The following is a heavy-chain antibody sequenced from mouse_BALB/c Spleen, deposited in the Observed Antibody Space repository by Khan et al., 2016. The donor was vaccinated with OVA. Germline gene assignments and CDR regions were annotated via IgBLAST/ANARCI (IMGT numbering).Heavy chain of an antibody. J-gene: IGHJ3*01. V-gene: IGHV1-77*01. CDR2: IFPGSGTP. Sequence: QVQLKQSGPELVKPGASLKVSCKVSGYKFTDYIIGWVKQSTRQGLEWIGDIFPGSGTPYYNEKFKDKAILTADKHCNTAYMQLSSLTSEEYAFYCCARGGYSVCAYGGQGTLVTVSA. D-gene: IGHD1-1*02. CDR3: ARGGYSVCAY. CDR1: GYKFTDYI.